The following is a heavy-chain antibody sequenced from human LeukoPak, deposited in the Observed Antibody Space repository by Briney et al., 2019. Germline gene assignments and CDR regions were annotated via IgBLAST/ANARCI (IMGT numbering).Heavy chain of an antibody. V-gene: IGHV3-43*01. CDR2: ISWDGGST. Sequence: PGGSLRLSCAASGFTFDDYTMHWVRQAPGKGLEWVSLISWDGGSTYYADSVKGRFTISRDNAKNTLYLQMNSLRAEDTAVYYCARRYYASGSPPDYWGQGILVTVSS. CDR1: GFTFDDYT. J-gene: IGHJ4*02. CDR3: ARRYYASGSPPDY. D-gene: IGHD3-10*01.